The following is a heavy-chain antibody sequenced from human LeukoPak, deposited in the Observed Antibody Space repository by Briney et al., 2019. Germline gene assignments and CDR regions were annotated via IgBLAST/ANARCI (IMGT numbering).Heavy chain of an antibody. CDR3: ATEQVFASAWGFDY. V-gene: IGHV4-4*07. D-gene: IGHD2-21*01. CDR2: IHTSGTA. J-gene: IGHJ4*02. Sequence: SETLSLTCTVSGGSISSYLWSWIRQPAGKGLEWLGRIHTSGTATYSPSLQSRVTMSVDTSKKQISLRLSSVTAADTAVYYCATEQVFASAWGFDYWGQGSLVSVSS. CDR1: GGSISSYL.